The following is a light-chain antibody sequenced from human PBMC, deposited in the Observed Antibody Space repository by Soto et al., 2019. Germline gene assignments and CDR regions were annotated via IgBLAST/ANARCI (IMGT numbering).Light chain of an antibody. J-gene: IGKJ4*01. CDR1: QTVRNNY. Sequence: LLPQSPGPLSLSPGARAHISFRASQTVRNNYLAWYTTNTGQAHRLLIYDESSRATGIQDRFSGGWYGTDGNLKLRRMEPEEGAVDYGKQLSSYQLPVGGGPQVDIK. CDR3: KQLSSYQLP. CDR2: DES. V-gene: IGKV3-20*01.